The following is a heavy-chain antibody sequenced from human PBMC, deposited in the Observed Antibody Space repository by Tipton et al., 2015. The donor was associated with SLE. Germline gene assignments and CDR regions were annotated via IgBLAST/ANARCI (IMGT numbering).Heavy chain of an antibody. D-gene: IGHD1-26*01. CDR3: TVGVTEMYYFDY. J-gene: IGHJ4*02. Sequence: SLRLSCAASGFAFDDYTIHWVRQAPGKGLEWVSLISWDGTGTYYADSVKGRFTISRDNIKNSLYLQMNSLRTEDTALYYCTVGVTEMYYFDYWGQGTLVTVSS. V-gene: IGHV3-43*01. CDR1: GFAFDDYT. CDR2: ISWDGTGT.